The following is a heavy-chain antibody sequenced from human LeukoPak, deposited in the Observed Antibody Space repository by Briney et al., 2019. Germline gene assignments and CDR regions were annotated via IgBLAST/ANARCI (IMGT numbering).Heavy chain of an antibody. J-gene: IGHJ4*02. CDR3: ARGEQLGNDY. Sequence: PSETLSLTCTVSGGSISSYYWSWIRQPPGKGLEWIGYIYYSGSTNYNPSLKSRVTISVDTSKNQFSLKLSSVTAADTAVYYCARGEQLGNDYWGQGTLVTVSS. V-gene: IGHV4-59*01. CDR2: IYYSGST. CDR1: GGSISSYY. D-gene: IGHD6-6*01.